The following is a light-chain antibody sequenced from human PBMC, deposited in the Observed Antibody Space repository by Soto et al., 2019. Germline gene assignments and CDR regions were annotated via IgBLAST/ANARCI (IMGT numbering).Light chain of an antibody. V-gene: IGKV1-39*01. Sequence: DIKMTHSPSALSASVGDRVTITCRASQTIDNYINWYVQRPGKVPELLIYGAFILQSGVPSRFSGSGSGTDFTLTISSLQPEDFATYYCQQSYITLLTFGGGAKVDIK. J-gene: IGKJ4*01. CDR2: GAF. CDR1: QTIDNY. CDR3: QQSYITLLT.